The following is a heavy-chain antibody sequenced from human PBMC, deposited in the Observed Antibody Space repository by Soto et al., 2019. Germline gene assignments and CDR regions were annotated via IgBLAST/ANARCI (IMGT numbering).Heavy chain of an antibody. CDR2: IYYSGST. CDR3: ARRDYVWGSYRSKAFDI. V-gene: IGHV4-39*01. J-gene: IGHJ3*02. D-gene: IGHD3-16*02. Sequence: SETRSLTCTVSGGSISSSSYYWGWIRQPPGKGLEWIGSIYYSGSTYYNPSLKSRVTISVDTSKNQFSLKLSSVTAADTAVYYCARRDYVWGSYRSKAFDIWGQGTMVT. CDR1: GGSISSSSYY.